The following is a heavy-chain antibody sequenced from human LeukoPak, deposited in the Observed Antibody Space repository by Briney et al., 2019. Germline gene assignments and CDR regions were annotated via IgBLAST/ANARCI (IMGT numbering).Heavy chain of an antibody. J-gene: IGHJ6*02. V-gene: IGHV1-2*02. CDR1: GYTFTGYY. D-gene: IGHD3-10*01. CDR3: ARDYGSGDGMDV. CDR2: ISPNSGGT. Sequence: ASVKVSCKASGYTFTGYYMQWVRQAPGRGLEWIGWISPNSGGTKYAQKFQGRVTMTRDTSINTAYMELSTLRDDNTAVYYCARDYGSGDGMDVWGQGTTVTVSS.